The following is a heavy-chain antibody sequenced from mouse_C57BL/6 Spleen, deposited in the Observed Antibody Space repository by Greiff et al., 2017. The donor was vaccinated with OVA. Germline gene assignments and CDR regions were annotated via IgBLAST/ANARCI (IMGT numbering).Heavy chain of an antibody. D-gene: IGHD1-1*01. CDR2: ISSGGDYI. Sequence: EVQGVESGEGLVKPGGSLKLSCAASGFTFSSYAMSWVRQTPEKRLEWVAYISSGGDYIYYAETVKGRFTISRDNARNTLYLQMSSLKSEDTAMYYYTRGIYYYGSSYWYFDVWGTGTTVTVSS. CDR3: TRGIYYYGSSYWYFDV. V-gene: IGHV5-9-1*02. CDR1: GFTFSSYA. J-gene: IGHJ1*03.